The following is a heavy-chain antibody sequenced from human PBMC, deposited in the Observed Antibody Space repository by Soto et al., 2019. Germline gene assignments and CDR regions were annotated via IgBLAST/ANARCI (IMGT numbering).Heavy chain of an antibody. Sequence: GGSLRLSCAASGFTFSSYGMHWVRQAPGKGLEWVAVISYDGSNKYYADSVKGRFTISRDNSKNTLYLQMNSLRAEDTAVYYCAXDDPPQGYYDSSGYGDYWGPGTLVTVSS. CDR3: AXDDPPQGYYDSSGYGDY. CDR1: GFTFSSYG. V-gene: IGHV3-30*18. D-gene: IGHD3-22*01. J-gene: IGHJ4*02. CDR2: ISYDGSNK.